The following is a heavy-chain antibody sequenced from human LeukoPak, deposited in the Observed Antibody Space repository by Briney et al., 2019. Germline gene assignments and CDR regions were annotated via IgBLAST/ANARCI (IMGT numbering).Heavy chain of an antibody. V-gene: IGHV3-30*02. CDR1: GFTFTTYG. Sequence: GGSLRLSCAASGFTFTTYGMHWVRQAPGKGLDWVAFIRYDGSNKYYADSVKGRFTISRDNSKNTLYLQMNSLRAEDTAVYYCAKSPYAVARYFDYWGQGTLVTVSS. CDR3: AKSPYAVARYFDY. D-gene: IGHD6-19*01. CDR2: IRYDGSNK. J-gene: IGHJ4*02.